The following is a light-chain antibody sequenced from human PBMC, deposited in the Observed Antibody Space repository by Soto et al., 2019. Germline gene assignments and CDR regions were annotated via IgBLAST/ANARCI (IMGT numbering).Light chain of an antibody. V-gene: IGKV3-15*01. CDR1: QSVSSY. J-gene: IGKJ1*01. Sequence: EIVLTQSPGTLSLSPGERATLSCRASQSVSSYLAWYQQKPGQAPRLLIYGASTRATGIPARFSGSGSGTEFTLTISSLQSEDFALYYCQQYNNWPWTFGQGTKVDI. CDR3: QQYNNWPWT. CDR2: GAS.